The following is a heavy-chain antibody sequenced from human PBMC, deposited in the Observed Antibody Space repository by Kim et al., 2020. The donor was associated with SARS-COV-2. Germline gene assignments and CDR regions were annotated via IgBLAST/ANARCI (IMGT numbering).Heavy chain of an antibody. CDR1: GFTFGSAH. J-gene: IGHJ4*02. V-gene: IGHV3-30*03. Sequence: GGSLRLSCTASGFTFGSAHMHWVRQAPGKGLEWVALVSADESNKNYVDSVKGRFTVSRDNSQNTLFLEIDSVRPEDTAVYYCAREGQSSGRAGTFDYWGQGTLVTVSS. CDR3: AREGQSSGRAGTFDY. CDR2: VSADESNK. D-gene: IGHD6-19*01.